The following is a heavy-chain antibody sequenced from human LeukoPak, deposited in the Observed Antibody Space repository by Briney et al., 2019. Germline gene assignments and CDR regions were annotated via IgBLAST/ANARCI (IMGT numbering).Heavy chain of an antibody. V-gene: IGHV3-48*01. CDR2: ISSSSSTI. CDR3: ARDSPQALAILHAFDI. J-gene: IGHJ3*02. D-gene: IGHD5-12*01. CDR1: GFTFSSYT. Sequence: GGSLRLSCAASGFTFSSYTMNWVRQAPGKGLEWVSKISSSSSTIYYADSVKGRFTISIDNAKNSLYLQMNSLRAEDTAVYYCARDSPQALAILHAFDIWGHGTMVTVSS.